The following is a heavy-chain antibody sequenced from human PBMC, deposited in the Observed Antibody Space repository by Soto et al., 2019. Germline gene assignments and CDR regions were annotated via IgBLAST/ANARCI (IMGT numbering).Heavy chain of an antibody. CDR3: AKSTGGTANGMDV. Sequence: SLRLSWGASGCTFDEYGMHWVRQAPGKGLEWVSGISWNSGTIGYADSVKGRFTISRDNAKNSLYLQMSSLRAEDTALYYCAKSTGGTANGMDVWGQGTTVTVS. V-gene: IGHV3-9*01. D-gene: IGHD2-8*02. CDR1: GCTFDEYG. CDR2: ISWNSGTI. J-gene: IGHJ6*02.